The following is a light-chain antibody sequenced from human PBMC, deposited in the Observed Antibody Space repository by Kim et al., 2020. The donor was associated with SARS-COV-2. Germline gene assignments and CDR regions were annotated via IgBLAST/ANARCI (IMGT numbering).Light chain of an antibody. V-gene: IGLV2-11*01. CDR3: CSYAGSYTLVV. CDR1: SSDVGGYNY. CDR2: DVS. Sequence: QSALTQPRSVSGSPGQSVTISCTGTSSDVGGYNYVSWYQQHPGKAPKLVIFDVSKRPSGVPDRFSGSKSGNTASLTISGLQAEDEADYYCCSYAGSYTLVVFGGGTQLNVL. J-gene: IGLJ2*01.